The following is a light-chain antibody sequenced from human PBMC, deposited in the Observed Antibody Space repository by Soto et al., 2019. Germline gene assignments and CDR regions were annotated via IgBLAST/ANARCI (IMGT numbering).Light chain of an antibody. CDR1: QSVSSN. CDR3: QQYNNWRT. CDR2: DAS. J-gene: IGKJ1*01. Sequence: EIVVTQSPATLSVSPGERATLSYRASQSVSSNLAWYQQKPGQAPRLLIYDASTRATGIPARISGSGSGTEFTLTISSLQSEDFAVYYCQQYNNWRTFGQGTKVDIK. V-gene: IGKV3-15*01.